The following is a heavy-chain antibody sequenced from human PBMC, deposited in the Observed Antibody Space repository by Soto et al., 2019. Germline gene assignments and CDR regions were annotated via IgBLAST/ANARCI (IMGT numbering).Heavy chain of an antibody. CDR1: GYTFTSYG. D-gene: IGHD3-22*01. CDR2: ISAYNGNT. J-gene: IGHJ4*02. V-gene: IGHV1-18*01. Sequence: ASGKVSCKASGYTFTSYGISWVRQAPGQGLEWMGWISAYNGNTNYAQKLQGRVTMTTDTSTSTAYMELRSLRSDDTAVYYCARDLRYYYDSSGYYYADYYFDYWGQGTLVTVSS. CDR3: ARDLRYYYDSSGYYYADYYFDY.